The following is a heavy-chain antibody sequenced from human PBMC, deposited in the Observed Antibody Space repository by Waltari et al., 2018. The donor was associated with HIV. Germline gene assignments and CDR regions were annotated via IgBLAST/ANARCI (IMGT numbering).Heavy chain of an antibody. CDR2: INLGGST. CDR3: ARNFRYHYYAMDV. J-gene: IGHJ6*02. Sequence: QVQLQQWGAGLLKPSETLSLTCAVYGGSFSGYYWSWVRQPPGKGLEWIGEINLGGSTNYNPSLKSRVTMSIDTSKNQLSLKLTSMTAADTAMYFCARNFRYHYYAMDVWGQGTTVIVSS. V-gene: IGHV4-34*02. CDR1: GGSFSGYY.